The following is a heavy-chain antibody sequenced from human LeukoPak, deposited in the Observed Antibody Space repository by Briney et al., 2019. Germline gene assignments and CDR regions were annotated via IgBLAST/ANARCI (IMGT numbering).Heavy chain of an antibody. CDR1: GGSINNYY. J-gene: IGHJ6*03. CDR3: ARGVTYSWAYYMDV. CDR2: IYDSRST. Sequence: SETLSLTCAVSGGSINNYYWSWIRQPPGKGLEWIGYIYDSRSTNYNPSLKSRVTTSLDTSKNQVSLELSSVTAADTAVYYCARGVTYSWAYYMDVWGKGTTVTISS. V-gene: IGHV4-59*01. D-gene: IGHD2-15*01.